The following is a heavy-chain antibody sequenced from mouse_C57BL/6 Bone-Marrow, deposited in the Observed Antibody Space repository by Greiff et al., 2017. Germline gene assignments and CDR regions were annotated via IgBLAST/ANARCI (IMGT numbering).Heavy chain of an antibody. V-gene: IGHV1-54*01. CDR2: INPGSGGT. D-gene: IGHD2-1*01. Sequence: VQLQQSGAELVRPGTSVKVSCKASGYAFTNYLIEWVKQRPGQGLEWIGVINPGSGGTNYNEKFKGKATLTADKSSSTAYMQLSSLTSEDSAVYFCARRGDYGNYGYVDVWGTVTTVTVSS. J-gene: IGHJ1*03. CDR3: ARRGDYGNYGYVDV. CDR1: GYAFTNYL.